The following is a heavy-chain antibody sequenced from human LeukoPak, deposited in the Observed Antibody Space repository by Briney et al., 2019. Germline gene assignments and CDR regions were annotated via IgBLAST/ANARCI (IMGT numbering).Heavy chain of an antibody. V-gene: IGHV3-23*01. D-gene: IGHD6-13*01. CDR2: ISGSGDST. CDR1: GFTFSSYA. CDR3: ARKKMAAAGKGAFDY. Sequence: GGSLRLSCAASGFTFSSYAMSWVRQAPGKGLEWVSAISGSGDSTYYADSVKGRFTISRDNSKNMLYLQINSLRAEDTAVYHCARKKMAAAGKGAFDYWGQGTLVTVSS. J-gene: IGHJ4*02.